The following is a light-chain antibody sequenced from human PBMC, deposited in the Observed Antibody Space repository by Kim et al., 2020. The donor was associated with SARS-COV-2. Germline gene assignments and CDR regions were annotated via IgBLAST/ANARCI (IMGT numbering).Light chain of an antibody. CDR3: QQYYSSPLT. J-gene: IGKJ5*01. V-gene: IGKV3-20*01. Sequence: SPGDRATLSCRASQSLTSRYLAWYQQKPGQAPRLLIYGASSRATGIADRGSGSGSGTDFTLTISRLEPEDFAVYYCQQYYSSPLTFGQGTRLEIK. CDR1: QSLTSRY. CDR2: GAS.